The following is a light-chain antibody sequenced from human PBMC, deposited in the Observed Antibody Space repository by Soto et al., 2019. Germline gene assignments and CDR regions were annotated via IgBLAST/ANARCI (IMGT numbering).Light chain of an antibody. CDR1: QSVLYNSDNKNY. CDR3: QQYYTTLS. J-gene: IGKJ4*01. V-gene: IGKV4-1*01. Sequence: DIVMTQSPDSLAVSLGERATINCKSSQSVLYNSDNKNYLAWYQQKAGQPPKLLIYWASTRASGVPDRFSGSGSGADFTITISNLQAEDVAVYYCQQYYTTLSFGGGTKVEIK. CDR2: WAS.